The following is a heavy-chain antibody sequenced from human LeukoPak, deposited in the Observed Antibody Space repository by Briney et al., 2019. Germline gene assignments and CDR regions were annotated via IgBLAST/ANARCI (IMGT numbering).Heavy chain of an antibody. CDR2: ISEDGSNG. V-gene: IGHV3-30*04. D-gene: IGHD3-22*01. Sequence: AGGSLRLSCTASGITFSNHAMHWIRQAPGKGLERVADISEDGSNGYYADSVKGRFTISRDNSKNTLYLQMNSLRTEDTAVYYCASGPEYYYETSRGWWGQGTLVTVSS. J-gene: IGHJ4*02. CDR3: ASGPEYYYETSRGW. CDR1: GITFSNHA.